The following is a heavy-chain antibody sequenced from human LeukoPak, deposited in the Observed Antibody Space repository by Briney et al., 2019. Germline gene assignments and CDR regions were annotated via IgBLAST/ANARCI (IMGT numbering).Heavy chain of an antibody. Sequence: GGSLRLSCAASGFTFSSYAMSWVRQAPGKGLEWVSAISGSGGSTYYADSVKGRFTISIDNSKNTLYLQMNSLRAEDTAVYYCATASRATIFGVVIIRGNWFDPWGQGTLVTVSS. CDR1: GFTFSSYA. D-gene: IGHD3-3*01. J-gene: IGHJ5*02. CDR2: ISGSGGST. CDR3: ATASRATIFGVVIIRGNWFDP. V-gene: IGHV3-23*01.